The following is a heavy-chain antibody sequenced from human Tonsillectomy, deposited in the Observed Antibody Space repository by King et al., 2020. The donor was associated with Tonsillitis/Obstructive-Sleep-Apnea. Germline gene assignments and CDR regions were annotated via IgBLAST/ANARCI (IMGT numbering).Heavy chain of an antibody. CDR3: ARQGLSGVSLYYHMDV. CDR1: GDSVSTNNAA. J-gene: IGHJ6*03. Sequence: QVQLQQSGPGLVKPSQTLSLTCAISGDSVSTNNAAWNWIRQSPSRGLEWLGRTYYKSKWYYDYAVSVKGRITINADTSQIQFSLQLNTLTPEDTAVYYCARQGLSGVSLYYHMDVWGKGTTVTVSS. D-gene: IGHD3-3*01. V-gene: IGHV6-1*01. CDR2: TYYKSKWYY.